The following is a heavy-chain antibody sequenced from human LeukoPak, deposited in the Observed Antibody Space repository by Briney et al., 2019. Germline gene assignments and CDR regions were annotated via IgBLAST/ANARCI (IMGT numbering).Heavy chain of an antibody. D-gene: IGHD3-10*01. CDR2: ISGSGDGT. J-gene: IGHJ4*02. V-gene: IGHV3-23*01. CDR1: GFTFSNYA. CDR3: AKDQGLAVRGVTNKHDY. Sequence: GGSLRLSCAASGFTFSNYAMSWVRQAPGKGLEWVSGISGSGDGTYYGDSVKGRFTISRDNSKNTLYLQMNSLRAEDTAVYYCAKDQGLAVRGVTNKHDYWGQGTLVTVPS.